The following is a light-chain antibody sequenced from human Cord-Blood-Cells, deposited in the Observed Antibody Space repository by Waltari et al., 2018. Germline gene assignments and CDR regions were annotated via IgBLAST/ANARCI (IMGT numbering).Light chain of an antibody. J-gene: IGKJ4*01. CDR2: WAS. Sequence: DIVMTQSPDSLAVSLGGRATINCKPSQSVLYSSNNKNYLAWYQQKPGQPPKLLIYWASTRESGVPDRFSGSGSGTDFTLTISSLQAEDVAVYYCQQYYSTPFTFGGGTKVEIK. CDR3: QQYYSTPFT. CDR1: QSVLYSSNNKNY. V-gene: IGKV4-1*01.